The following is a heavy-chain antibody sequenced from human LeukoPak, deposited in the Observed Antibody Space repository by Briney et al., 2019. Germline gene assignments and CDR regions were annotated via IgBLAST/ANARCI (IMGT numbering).Heavy chain of an antibody. CDR2: ISYDGSNK. D-gene: IGHD6-19*01. CDR3: AKPSNSKQWLVQRRGNYFDY. Sequence: PGGSLRLSCAAAGFTFSSYGMHWVRQAPGKGLEWVAVISYDGSNKYYADSVKGRFTISRDNSKNTLYLQMNSLRAEDTAVYYCAKPSNSKQWLVQRRGNYFDYWGQGTLVTVYS. CDR1: GFTFSSYG. J-gene: IGHJ4*02. V-gene: IGHV3-30*18.